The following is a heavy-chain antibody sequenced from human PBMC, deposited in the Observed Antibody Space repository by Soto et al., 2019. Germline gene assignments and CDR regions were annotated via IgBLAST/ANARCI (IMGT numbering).Heavy chain of an antibody. CDR3: ARRKQQLVREDQYGMDV. CDR1: GASIASASYY. CDR2: IYYSGIT. Sequence: SETLSLTCTVSGASIASASYYWGWIRQPPGKGLEWIGSIYYSGITFYNPSLKSRVTMSVDTSKNQFSLRLTSVTAADTAVYYCARRKQQLVREDQYGMDVWGQGTTVTVSS. J-gene: IGHJ6*02. V-gene: IGHV4-39*01. D-gene: IGHD6-13*01.